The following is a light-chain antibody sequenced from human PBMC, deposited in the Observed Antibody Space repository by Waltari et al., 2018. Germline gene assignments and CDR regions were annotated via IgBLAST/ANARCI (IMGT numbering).Light chain of an antibody. Sequence: QSVLTQPPSVSAAPGQKVTISCSGSRSNIGTSFVSWYQQLPGTAPKILFSEHYHRLSGTPDRFSGSRSGTSATLNITGLQPRAEADYYCATWDDSLTAVVFGGGTKVTVL. CDR3: ATWDDSLTAVV. CDR2: EHY. J-gene: IGLJ2*01. CDR1: RSNIGTSF. V-gene: IGLV1-51*02.